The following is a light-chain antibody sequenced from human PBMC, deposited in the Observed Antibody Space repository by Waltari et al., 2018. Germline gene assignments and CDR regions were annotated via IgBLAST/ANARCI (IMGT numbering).Light chain of an antibody. CDR3: SSYTSRGTLV. CDR2: EVY. V-gene: IGLV2-14*01. Sequence: QSALTQPASVSGSPGQSITISCTGTISDVGCYNFASWYQQAPGKAPTLIIYEVYNRPSGVSNRFSGSKSGNRASLTISGLQTEDEADYYCSSYTSRGTLVFGGGTKLTVL. CDR1: ISDVGCYNF. J-gene: IGLJ2*01.